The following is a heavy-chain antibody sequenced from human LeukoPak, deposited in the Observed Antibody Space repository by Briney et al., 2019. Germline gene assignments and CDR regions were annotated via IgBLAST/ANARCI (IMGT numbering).Heavy chain of an antibody. Sequence: GRSLRLSSAPYGFTFSSYSMTRVRQAPGKRLEWVSSISSSSSYIYYADSVKGRFTISRDNAKNSLYLQMNSLRAEDTAVYYCARDSYDFWSGYYLGGFDYWGQGTLVTVSS. CDR2: ISSSSSYI. CDR1: GFTFSSYS. CDR3: ARDSYDFWSGYYLGGFDY. V-gene: IGHV3-21*01. J-gene: IGHJ4*02. D-gene: IGHD3-3*01.